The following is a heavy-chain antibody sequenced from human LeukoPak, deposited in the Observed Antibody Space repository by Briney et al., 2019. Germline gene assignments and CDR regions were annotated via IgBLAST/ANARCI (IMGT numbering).Heavy chain of an antibody. CDR3: ARGPAFDYGDPGFDY. V-gene: IGHV3-11*01. CDR2: ISSSGSTI. Sequence: GGSLRLSCAASGFTVSSNYMSWIRQAPGKGLEWVSYISSSGSTIYYADSVKGRFTISRDNAKNSLYLQMNSLRAEDTAVYYCARGPAFDYGDPGFDYWGQGTLVTVSS. D-gene: IGHD4-17*01. J-gene: IGHJ4*02. CDR1: GFTVSSNY.